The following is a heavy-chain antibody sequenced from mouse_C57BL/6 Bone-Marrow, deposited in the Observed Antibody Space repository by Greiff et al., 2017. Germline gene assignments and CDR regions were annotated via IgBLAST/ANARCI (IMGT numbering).Heavy chain of an antibody. CDR2: IRLKSDNYAT. V-gene: IGHV6-3*01. CDR1: GFTFSNYW. CDR3: TGRGNYLRYYDAMDY. Sequence: DVKLQESGGGLVQPGGSMKLSCVASGFTFSNYWMNWVRQSPEKGLEWVAQIRLKSDNYATHYAESVKGRFTISRDDSKSSVYLQMNNLRAEDTGIYYDTGRGNYLRYYDAMDYWGQGTSVTVSS. D-gene: IGHD2-1*01. J-gene: IGHJ4*01.